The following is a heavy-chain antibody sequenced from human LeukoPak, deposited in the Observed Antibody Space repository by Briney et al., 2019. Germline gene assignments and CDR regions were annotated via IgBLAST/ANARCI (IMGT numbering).Heavy chain of an antibody. CDR1: GGSFSGYY. D-gene: IGHD1-26*01. CDR3: ARPREGGSYYFDY. V-gene: IGHV4-34*01. J-gene: IGHJ4*02. Sequence: SETLSLTCAVYGGSFSGYYWSWIRQPPGKGLEWIGEINHSGSTNYNPSLKSRVTISVDTSKNQFSLKLSSVTAADTAVYYCARPREGGSYYFDYWGQGTLVTVSS. CDR2: INHSGST.